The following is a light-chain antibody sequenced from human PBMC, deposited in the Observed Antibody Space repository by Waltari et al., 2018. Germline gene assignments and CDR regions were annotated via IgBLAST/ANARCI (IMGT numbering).Light chain of an antibody. V-gene: IGKV1-5*03. CDR2: KVS. CDR3: QHYNAYPWT. Sequence: DIQMTQSPSTLSASVGDRVTITCRASQSISDRLAWYQQKPGKSPKLLIYKVSILEIGVPSRFGGSGSGTEFTLTISSLQPSDFATYYCQHYNAYPWTFGQGTKVEIK. CDR1: QSISDR. J-gene: IGKJ1*01.